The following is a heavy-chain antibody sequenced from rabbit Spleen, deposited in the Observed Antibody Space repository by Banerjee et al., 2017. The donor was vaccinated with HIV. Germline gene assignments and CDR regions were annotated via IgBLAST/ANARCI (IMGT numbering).Heavy chain of an antibody. J-gene: IGHJ2*01. CDR2: IDTSDGDT. V-gene: IGHV1S40*01. CDR1: GFSFSEFSFNNGYD. Sequence: QSLEESGGGLVKPGASLTLTCKASGFSFSEFSFNNGYDMCWVRQAPGKGLEWIACIDTSDGDTDYANWPKGRFTISKTSSTTVTLQMTSLTAADTATYFCARNYVNAFDPWGQGTLVTVS. D-gene: IGHD1-1*01. CDR3: ARNYVNAFDP.